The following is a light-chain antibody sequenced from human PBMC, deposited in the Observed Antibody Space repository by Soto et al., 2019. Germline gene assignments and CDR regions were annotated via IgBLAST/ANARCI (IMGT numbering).Light chain of an antibody. Sequence: SVLTRPPSASGSPGQRDTISCSGSTSNIGSNYVYWYQQLPGTAPKLLIYRNNQRPSGVPDRLSGAKSGTSASLAISGLRSEDESDYYCAAWDDSLSSYVYGICLKVTLL. CDR1: TSNIGSNY. CDR2: RNN. CDR3: AAWDDSLSSYV. J-gene: IGLJ1*01. V-gene: IGLV1-47*01.